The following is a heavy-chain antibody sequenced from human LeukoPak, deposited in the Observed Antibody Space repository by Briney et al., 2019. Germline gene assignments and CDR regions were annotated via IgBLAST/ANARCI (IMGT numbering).Heavy chain of an antibody. Sequence: GRSLRLSCAASGFTFSSHGLHWVRQAPGKGLEWVAVISYDGSNKYYADSVKGRFTISRDNSKNTLYLQMNSLRAEDTAVYYCAKDLKEMDVWGQGTTVTVSS. CDR2: ISYDGSNK. CDR3: AKDLKEMDV. V-gene: IGHV3-30*18. J-gene: IGHJ6*02. CDR1: GFTFSSHG.